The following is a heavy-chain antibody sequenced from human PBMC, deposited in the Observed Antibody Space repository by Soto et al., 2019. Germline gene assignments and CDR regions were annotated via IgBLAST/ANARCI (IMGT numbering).Heavy chain of an antibody. CDR2: IVPMFGTT. Sequence: QVQLVQSGPELKKPGSSVKVSCKAPGETFNSYGISWVRQAPGQGLEWMGGIVPMFGTTNLALKFEDRVTITADELTTTVYMEIRGLTSEDTAVYYCARDLADVHLWDAFDVWGHGTRVTVSS. V-gene: IGHV1-69*01. CDR1: GETFNSYG. CDR3: ARDLADVHLWDAFDV. J-gene: IGHJ3*01. D-gene: IGHD6-13*01.